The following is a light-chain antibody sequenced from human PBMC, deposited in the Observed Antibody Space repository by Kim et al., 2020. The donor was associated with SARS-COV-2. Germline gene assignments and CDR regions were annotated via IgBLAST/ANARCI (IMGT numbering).Light chain of an antibody. Sequence: SYELTQPPSVSVSPGQTASITCSGDKLGDKNVCWYQQKPGQSPVLVIYEDNKRPSGIPERVSGSNSGNTATLTISGTQAMDEADYFCQAWDCRTVV. J-gene: IGLJ2*01. CDR3: QAWDCRTVV. CDR1: KLGDKN. CDR2: EDN. V-gene: IGLV3-1*01.